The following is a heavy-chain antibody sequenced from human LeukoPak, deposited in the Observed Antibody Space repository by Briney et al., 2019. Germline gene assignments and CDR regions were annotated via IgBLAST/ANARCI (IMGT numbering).Heavy chain of an antibody. D-gene: IGHD3-10*01. V-gene: IGHV1-8*01. CDR2: MNPNSGNT. J-gene: IGHJ4*02. Sequence: ASVKVSCKASGYTFTSYDINWVRQATGQGLEWMGWMNPNSGNTGYAQKFQGRVTLTRNTSISTTYMELSSLRSEDTAVYYCASGPYGSGSYDYWGQGTLVTVSS. CDR3: ASGPYGSGSYDY. CDR1: GYTFTSYD.